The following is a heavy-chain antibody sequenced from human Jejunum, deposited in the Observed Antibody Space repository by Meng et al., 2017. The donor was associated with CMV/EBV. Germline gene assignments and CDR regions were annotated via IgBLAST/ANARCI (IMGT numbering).Heavy chain of an antibody. J-gene: IGHJ6*02. CDR1: FRTFG. Sequence: FRTFGMHWVRQAPGKVLEWVAFLRYDGGITYYAASVKGRFTISRDNSKNTLFLQMTSLRAEDTAVYFCAKLYGDLDNYYYYGMDVWGQGTTVTVSS. D-gene: IGHD4-17*01. CDR3: AKLYGDLDNYYYYGMDV. V-gene: IGHV3-30*02. CDR2: LRYDGGIT.